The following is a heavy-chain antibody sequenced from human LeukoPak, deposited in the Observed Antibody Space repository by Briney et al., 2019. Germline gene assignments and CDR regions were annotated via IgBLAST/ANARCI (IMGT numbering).Heavy chain of an antibody. CDR1: GGSISSSSYY. J-gene: IGHJ6*03. D-gene: IGHD6-13*01. V-gene: IGHV4-39*01. CDR3: ARRSSSWPRYYYYYYMDV. Sequence: SETLSLTCTVSGGSISSSSYYWGWIRQPPGKGLEWIGSIYYSGSTYYNPSLKSRVTISVDTSKNQFSLKLSSVTAADTAVYYCARRSSSWPRYYYYYYMDVWGKGTTVTVSS. CDR2: IYYSGST.